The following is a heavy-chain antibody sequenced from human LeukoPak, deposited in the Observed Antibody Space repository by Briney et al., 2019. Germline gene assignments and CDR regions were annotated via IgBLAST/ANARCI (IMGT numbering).Heavy chain of an antibody. CDR1: GGSISSSNW. D-gene: IGHD3-22*01. CDR2: IYHSGST. J-gene: IGHJ3*01. CDR3: ARNRDDTSAGSDAFDV. V-gene: IGHV4-4*02. Sequence: SETLSLTCAVSGGSISSSNWWSWVRQPPGKGLEWIGEIYHSGSTNYNPSLKSRVTISVDKSKNQFSLKLSSVTAADTAVYYCARNRDDTSAGSDAFDVWGQGTMVTVSS.